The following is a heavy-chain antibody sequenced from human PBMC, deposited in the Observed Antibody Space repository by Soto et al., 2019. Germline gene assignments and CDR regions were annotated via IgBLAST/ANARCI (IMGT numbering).Heavy chain of an antibody. CDR3: ARVVVATTGTYYFDY. CDR1: GFTFSSYS. D-gene: IGHD2-15*01. V-gene: IGHV3-21*01. Sequence: GSLRLSCAASGFTFSSYSMNWVRQAPGKGLEWVSSISSSSSYIYYADSVKGRFTISRDNAKNSLYLQMNSLRAEDTAVYYCARVVVATTGTYYFDYWGQGTLVTVSS. CDR2: ISSSSSYI. J-gene: IGHJ4*02.